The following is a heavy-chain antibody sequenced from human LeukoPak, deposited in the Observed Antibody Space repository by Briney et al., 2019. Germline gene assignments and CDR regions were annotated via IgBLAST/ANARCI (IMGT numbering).Heavy chain of an antibody. V-gene: IGHV1-69*13. CDR2: IIPIFGTA. D-gene: IGHD5-18*01. Sequence: GASVKVSCTASGGTFSSYAISWVRQAPGQGLEWMGGIIPIFGTANYAQKFQGRVTITADESTSTAYMELSSLRSEDTAVYYCARYQALWYNRGYGMDVWGQGTTVTVSS. CDR1: GGTFSSYA. J-gene: IGHJ6*02. CDR3: ARYQALWYNRGYGMDV.